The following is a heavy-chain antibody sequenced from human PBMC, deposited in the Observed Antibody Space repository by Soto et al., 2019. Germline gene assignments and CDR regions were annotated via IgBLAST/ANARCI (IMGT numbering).Heavy chain of an antibody. Sequence: GGSLRLSCAASGFTFSSYSMNWVRQAPGKGLEWVSYISSSSSTIYYADSVKGRFTIPRDNAKNSLYLQMNSLRAEDTAVYYCSSISVAGRPFNAFDIWGQGTMVTVSS. CDR3: SSISVAGRPFNAFDI. J-gene: IGHJ3*02. CDR2: ISSSSSTI. V-gene: IGHV3-48*01. D-gene: IGHD6-13*01. CDR1: GFTFSSYS.